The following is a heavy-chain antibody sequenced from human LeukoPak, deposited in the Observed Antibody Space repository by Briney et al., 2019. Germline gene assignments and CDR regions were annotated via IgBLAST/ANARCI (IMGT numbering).Heavy chain of an antibody. CDR1: RGSVSRNSAA. D-gene: IGHD1-26*01. V-gene: IGHV6-1*01. CDR2: KYYRSKWYN. Sequence: QTLSLTCAISRGSVSRNSAAWKWITQSPSRGLEWLGRKYYRSKWYNDYAVSVKSRITINPDTSKNQFSLQLNSVTPEDAAVYYCARGNSGHIDYWGQGTLVTVSS. J-gene: IGHJ4*02. CDR3: ARGNSGHIDY.